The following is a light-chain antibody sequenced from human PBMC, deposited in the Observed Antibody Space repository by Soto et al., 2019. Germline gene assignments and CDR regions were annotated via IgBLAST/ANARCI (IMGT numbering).Light chain of an antibody. Sequence: EIVLTQSPATLSLSPGERATLSCRASQSISSYLAWYQQKPGQVPRLLIYDASNRATGIPTRFSGSGSGTDFSLTISSLETEDFAVYYCQQRSNWPLTFGGGTKVEIK. CDR3: QQRSNWPLT. CDR2: DAS. CDR1: QSISSY. J-gene: IGKJ4*01. V-gene: IGKV3-11*01.